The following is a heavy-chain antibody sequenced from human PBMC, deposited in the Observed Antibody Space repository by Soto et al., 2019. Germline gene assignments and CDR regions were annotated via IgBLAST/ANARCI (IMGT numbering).Heavy chain of an antibody. CDR1: GYTFTGYY. CDR2: INPNSGGT. D-gene: IGHD2-2*01. CDR3: VMTEPLYCISTSCPYHGVYYFDY. V-gene: IGHV1-2*02. J-gene: IGHJ4*02. Sequence: ASVKVSCKASGYTFTGYYMHWVQQAPGQGFEWMEWINPNSGGTNYAQKLQGRVTMTTDTSTSTAYMELRSLRSDDTAVYYCVMTEPLYCISTSCPYHGVYYFDYWGQGTLITVSS.